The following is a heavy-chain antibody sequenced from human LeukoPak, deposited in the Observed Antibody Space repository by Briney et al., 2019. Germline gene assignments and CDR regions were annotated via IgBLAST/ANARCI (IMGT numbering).Heavy chain of an antibody. Sequence: SETLSLTCTVSGGSISSYYWSWIRQPPGKGLEWIGYIYYSGSTNYNPSLKSRVTISVVTSKNQFSLKLSSVTAADTAVYYCARASLPYYYGSGSYFFDYWGQGTLVTVSS. CDR1: GGSISSYY. CDR3: ARASLPYYYGSGSYFFDY. CDR2: IYYSGST. D-gene: IGHD3-10*01. J-gene: IGHJ4*02. V-gene: IGHV4-59*01.